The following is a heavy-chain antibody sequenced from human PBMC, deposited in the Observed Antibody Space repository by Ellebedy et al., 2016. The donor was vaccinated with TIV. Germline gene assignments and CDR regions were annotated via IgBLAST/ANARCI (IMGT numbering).Heavy chain of an antibody. J-gene: IGHJ4*02. V-gene: IGHV1-2*04. CDR3: VTFRDSSGWYEDN. CDR1: GYTFTGYY. CDR2: INPNSGGT. D-gene: IGHD6-19*01. Sequence: ASVKVSXXASGYTFTGYYIHWVRQAPGQGLEWMGWINPNSGGTNCTQKFQGWVTMTRETSISTAYMELRRLRSDDTAVYYCVTFRDSSGWYEDNWGQGTLVTVSS.